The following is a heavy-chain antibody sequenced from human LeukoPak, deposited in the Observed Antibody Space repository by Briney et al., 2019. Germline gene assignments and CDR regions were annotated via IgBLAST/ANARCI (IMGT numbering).Heavy chain of an antibody. V-gene: IGHV4-59*08. D-gene: IGHD1-26*01. CDR3: ARRSDFLDY. J-gene: IGHJ4*02. CDR1: GGSISSYY. CDR2: IYYSGST. Sequence: PSETLSLTCTVSGGSISSYYWSWIRQPPGKGLEWIGYIYYSGSTNYNPSLKSRVTISVDTSKNQFSLKLSSVTAADTAVYYCARRSDFLDYWGQGTLVTVSS.